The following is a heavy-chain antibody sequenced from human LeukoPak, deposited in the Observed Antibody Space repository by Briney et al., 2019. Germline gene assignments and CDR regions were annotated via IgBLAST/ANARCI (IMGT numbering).Heavy chain of an antibody. Sequence: SETLSLTCAVYGGSFSDYYWSWIRQPPGKGLEWIGSIYYSGSTYYNPSLKSRVTISVDTSKNQFSLKLSSVTAADTAVYYCARELLKDYGDLVFDYWGQGTLVTDSS. CDR1: GGSFSDYY. CDR3: ARELLKDYGDLVFDY. V-gene: IGHV4-34*01. CDR2: IYYSGST. D-gene: IGHD4-17*01. J-gene: IGHJ4*02.